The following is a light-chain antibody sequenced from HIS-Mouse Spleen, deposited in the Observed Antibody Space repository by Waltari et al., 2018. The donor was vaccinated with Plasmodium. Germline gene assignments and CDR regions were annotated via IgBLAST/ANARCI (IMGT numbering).Light chain of an antibody. CDR3: YSAADNNLV. CDR1: VLAKKY. J-gene: IGLJ3*02. V-gene: IGLV3-27*01. CDR2: KDS. Sequence: SYDLTQPSSVSVSPGQKARITCSGDVLAKKYARWFQQKPGQAPVLVIYKDSERPSGIPERFSGSSSGTTVTLTISGAQVEDEADYYCYSAADNNLVFGGGTKLTVL.